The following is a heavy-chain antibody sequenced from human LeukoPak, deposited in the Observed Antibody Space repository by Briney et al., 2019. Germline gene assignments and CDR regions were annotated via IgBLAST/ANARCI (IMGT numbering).Heavy chain of an antibody. CDR1: GFTFSSYS. Sequence: GGSLRLSCAASGFTFSSYSMNWIRQAPGKGLEWVSSISSSSSYIYYADSVKGRFTISRDNAKNSLYLQMNSLRAEDTAVYYCARVGQWLGTYYYYYMDVWGKGTTVTVSS. D-gene: IGHD6-19*01. J-gene: IGHJ6*03. CDR2: ISSSSSYI. V-gene: IGHV3-21*01. CDR3: ARVGQWLGTYYYYYMDV.